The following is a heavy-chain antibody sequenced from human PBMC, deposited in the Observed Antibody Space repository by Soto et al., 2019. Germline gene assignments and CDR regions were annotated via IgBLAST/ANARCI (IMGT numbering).Heavy chain of an antibody. J-gene: IGHJ6*03. CDR1: GGSISSGGYY. V-gene: IGHV4-31*03. Sequence: SETLSLTCTVSGGSISSGGYYWSWIRQHPGKGLEWIGYIYYSGSTYYNPSLKSRVTISVDTSKNQFSLKLSSVAAADTAVYYCTRNDFWSGYYKGYMDVWGKGTTVTVSS. D-gene: IGHD3-3*01. CDR3: TRNDFWSGYYKGYMDV. CDR2: IYYSGST.